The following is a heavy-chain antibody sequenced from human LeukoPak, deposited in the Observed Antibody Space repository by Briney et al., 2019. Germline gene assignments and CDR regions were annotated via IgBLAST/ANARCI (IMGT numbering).Heavy chain of an antibody. J-gene: IGHJ6*02. CDR3: VKEGLTYIRGGNGMDV. CDR1: GFSFSSYD. D-gene: IGHD3-10*02. CDR2: ISPGHAP. Sequence: GGSLRLSCTTSGFSFSSYDMTWVRQAPGEGLEWVSSISPGHAPFYADSVMGRFSTSRDNSRNTLYLQMSSLRVEDTAVYYCVKEGLTYIRGGNGMDVWGQGTTVTVSS. V-gene: IGHV3-23*01.